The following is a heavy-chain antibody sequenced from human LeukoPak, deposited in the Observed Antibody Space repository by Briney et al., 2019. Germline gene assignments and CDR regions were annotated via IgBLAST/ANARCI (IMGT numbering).Heavy chain of an antibody. Sequence: SETLSLTCTVSGDSITSGSYYWGWIRQPPGRGLEWIGSIYYSGNTYYDPSLKSRVTISVDTSNNEFSLRLTSVTAADTAVYYCARVPGPLTTTLGWGQGTLVTVSS. CDR3: ARVPGPLTTTLG. V-gene: IGHV4-39*07. J-gene: IGHJ4*02. CDR1: GDSITSGSYY. CDR2: IYYSGNT. D-gene: IGHD3-22*01.